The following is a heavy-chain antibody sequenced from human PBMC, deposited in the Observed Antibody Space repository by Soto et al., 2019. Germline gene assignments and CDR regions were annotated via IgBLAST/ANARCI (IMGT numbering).Heavy chain of an antibody. J-gene: IGHJ4*02. CDR2: IWHDGSDK. D-gene: IGHD2-21*02. CDR1: GFTFSNFG. Sequence: QVQLVESGGGVVQPGRSLRLSCAASGFTFSNFGMHWVRQAPGKGLEWLSIIWHDGSDKHYAGSVKGRFTVSRDNSKNTLDLQTNSLRDDDTGVYYWARGGLEGSPCGSGCFTVDYWGQGTLVTVSS. V-gene: IGHV3-33*01. CDR3: ARGGLEGSPCGSGCFTVDY.